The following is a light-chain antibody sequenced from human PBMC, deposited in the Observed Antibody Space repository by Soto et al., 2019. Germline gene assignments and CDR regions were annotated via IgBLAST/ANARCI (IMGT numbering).Light chain of an antibody. CDR1: QSISSW. CDR2: KAS. Sequence: DFQMTQSPSTLSASVGDRVTITCRASQSISSWLAWYQQKPGKAPKLLIYKASTLKSGVPSRFSGSGSGTEFTLTISSLQPDDFATYYCQHYNSYAWTFGQGTKVDI. CDR3: QHYNSYAWT. V-gene: IGKV1-5*03. J-gene: IGKJ1*01.